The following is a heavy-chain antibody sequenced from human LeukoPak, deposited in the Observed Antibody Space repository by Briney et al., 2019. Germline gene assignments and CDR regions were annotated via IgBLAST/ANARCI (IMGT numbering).Heavy chain of an antibody. J-gene: IGHJ4*02. D-gene: IGHD6-19*01. V-gene: IGHV6-1*01. CDR2: TYYRSTWYN. CDR3: ARDRGRSGWYGGFDY. Sequence: SQTLSLTCAISGDSVSSNSVTWNWIRQSPSRGLEWLGRTYYRSTWYNDYAVSVRGRITVNPDTSKNQFSLQLNSVTPEDTAVYYCARDRGRSGWYGGFDYWGQGTLVTVSS. CDR1: GDSVSSNSVT.